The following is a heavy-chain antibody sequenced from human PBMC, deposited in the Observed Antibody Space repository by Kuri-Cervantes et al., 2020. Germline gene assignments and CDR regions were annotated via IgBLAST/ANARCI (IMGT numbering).Heavy chain of an antibody. J-gene: IGHJ3*02. V-gene: IGHV3-13*01. CDR1: GFTFSSYD. CDR3: ARSIVSTIFGVVISGHAFDI. CDR2: IGTAGDT. Sequence: GGSLRLSCAASGFTFSSYDMHWVRQATGKGLEWVSAIGTAGDTYYPGSVKGRLTISRENAKNSLYLQMNSLRAGDTAVYYCARSIVSTIFGVVISGHAFDIWGQGTMVTVSS. D-gene: IGHD3-3*01.